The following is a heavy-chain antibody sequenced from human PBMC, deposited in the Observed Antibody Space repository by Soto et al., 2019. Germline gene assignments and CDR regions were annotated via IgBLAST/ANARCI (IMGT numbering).Heavy chain of an antibody. J-gene: IGHJ4*02. V-gene: IGHV1-3*01. CDR2: INAGNGNT. CDR3: ARAVGGSSSRGDY. D-gene: IGHD6-13*01. Sequence: ASVKVSCKASGYTFTSYAIHCVRQAPGQRLEWMGWINAGNGNTKYSQKFQGRVTITRDTSASTAYMELSSLRSEDTAVYYCARAVGGSSSRGDYWGQGTLVTVSS. CDR1: GYTFTSYA.